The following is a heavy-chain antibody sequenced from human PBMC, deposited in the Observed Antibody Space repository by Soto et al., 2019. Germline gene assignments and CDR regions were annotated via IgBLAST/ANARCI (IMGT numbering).Heavy chain of an antibody. D-gene: IGHD3-22*01. Sequence: SVKVSCKASGGTFSSYAISWVRQAPGQGLEWMGGIIPIFGTANYAQKFQGRVTITADESTSTAYMELSSLRSEDTAVYYCARANINRYYYDSSGFDYWGQGALVTVSS. CDR2: IIPIFGTA. V-gene: IGHV1-69*13. CDR1: GGTFSSYA. CDR3: ARANINRYYYDSSGFDY. J-gene: IGHJ4*02.